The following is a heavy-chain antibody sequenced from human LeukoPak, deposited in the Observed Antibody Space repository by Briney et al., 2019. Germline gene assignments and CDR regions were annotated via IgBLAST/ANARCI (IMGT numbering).Heavy chain of an antibody. CDR3: ARVTGRAFDI. D-gene: IGHD3-10*01. V-gene: IGHV4-59*01. CDR2: IYYSGST. CDR1: GGSISSYY. J-gene: IGHJ3*02. Sequence: SETLSLTCTVSGGSISSYYWSWIRQPPGKGLEWIGYIYYSGSTNYNPSLKSRVTISVDTSKNQFSLKLSSVTAADTAVYYCARVTGRAFDIWGQGTMVTVSS.